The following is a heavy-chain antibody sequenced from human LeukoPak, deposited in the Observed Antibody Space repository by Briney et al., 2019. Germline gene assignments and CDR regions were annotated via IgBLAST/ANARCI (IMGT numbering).Heavy chain of an antibody. CDR3: ASPTHYYDSSGYYDWYFDL. CDR2: IYTSGTT. V-gene: IGHV4-61*02. J-gene: IGHJ2*01. CDR1: GGSVRRGNYY. D-gene: IGHD3-22*01. Sequence: SETLSLTCTVSGGSVRRGNYYWTWIRQPAGSGLEWIGRIYTSGTTDYNPSLRTRVTISVDASRNQFSLNLSSVTAADTAVYYCASPTHYYDSSGYYDWYFDLWGRGTLLTVSS.